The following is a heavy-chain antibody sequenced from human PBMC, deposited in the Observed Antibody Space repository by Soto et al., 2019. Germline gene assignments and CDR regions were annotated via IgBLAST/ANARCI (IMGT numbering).Heavy chain of an antibody. J-gene: IGHJ4*02. CDR1: GFTFALYA. V-gene: IGHV3-23*01. Sequence: GGSLRLSCDVSGFTFALYAMNWVRQAPGKGLEWVSAITATGETAYYADSVKGRFTISRDNSQNTLYLYMNNLRAEDTAVYFCAKELLMGSFRGVIAHFDYWGQGAQVTVSS. CDR3: AKELLMGSFRGVIAHFDY. CDR2: ITATGETA. D-gene: IGHD3-16*02.